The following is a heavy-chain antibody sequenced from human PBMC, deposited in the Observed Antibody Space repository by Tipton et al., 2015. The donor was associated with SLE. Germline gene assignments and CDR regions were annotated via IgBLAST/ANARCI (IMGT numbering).Heavy chain of an antibody. V-gene: IGHV3-9*01. CDR2: ISWNSDET. CDR3: ARGFTASSYFDY. CDR1: GFTFGDYA. D-gene: IGHD3-16*01. Sequence: SLRLSCAASGFTFGDYAMHWVRQAPGKGLEWVSGISWNSDETGYADSVKGRFTISRDNAKNSLYLQMNSLRAEDTALYFCARGFTASSYFDYWGQGTVVTVSS. J-gene: IGHJ4*02.